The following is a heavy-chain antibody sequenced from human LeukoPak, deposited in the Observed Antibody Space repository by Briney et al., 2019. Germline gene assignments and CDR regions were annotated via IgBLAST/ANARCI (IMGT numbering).Heavy chain of an antibody. J-gene: IGHJ6*02. CDR1: GFTFDDYC. D-gene: IGHD3-16*01. Sequence: GGSLRLSCAASGFTFDDYCMSWVRQAPGKGLEWVSGINWSGGRTGYADSVKGRLTISRDNAKNSLYLQMNSLRAEDTAFYYCARDGGLYGMDVWGQGTTVTVSS. CDR2: INWSGGRT. CDR3: ARDGGLYGMDV. V-gene: IGHV3-20*04.